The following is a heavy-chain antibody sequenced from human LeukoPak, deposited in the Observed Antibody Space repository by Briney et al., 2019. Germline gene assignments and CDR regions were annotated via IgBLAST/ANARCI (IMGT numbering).Heavy chain of an antibody. CDR3: ARDTPYCSSTSCYFDY. D-gene: IGHD2-2*01. J-gene: IGHJ4*02. CDR2: IRYDGSNK. CDR1: GFTFSSYG. Sequence: GGSLRLSCAASGFTFSSYGMHWVRQAPGKGLEWVAFIRYDGSNKYYADSVKGRFTISRDNSKNTLYLQMNSLRAEDTAVYYCARDTPYCSSTSCYFDYWGQGTLVTVSS. V-gene: IGHV3-30*02.